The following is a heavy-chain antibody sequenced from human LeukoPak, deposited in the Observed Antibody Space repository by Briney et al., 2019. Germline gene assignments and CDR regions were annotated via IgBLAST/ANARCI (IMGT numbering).Heavy chain of an antibody. CDR2: ISYDGSNK. V-gene: IGHV3-30*14. J-gene: IGHJ4*02. D-gene: IGHD2-21*02. CDR1: GFTFSSYA. Sequence: GGFLRLSCAASGFTFSSYAMHWVRQAPGKGLEWVAVISYDGSNKYYADSVKGRFTISRDNSKNTLYLQINSLRVEDTAVYFCARDRLLYLDYWGQGTPVTVSS. CDR3: ARDRLLYLDY.